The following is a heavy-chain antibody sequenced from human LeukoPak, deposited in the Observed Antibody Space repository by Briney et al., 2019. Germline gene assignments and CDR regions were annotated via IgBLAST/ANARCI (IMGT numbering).Heavy chain of an antibody. Sequence: SETLSLTCTVSGYSISSGFYWGWIRQPPGKGLECIGSIYHSGSTYYNPSLKSRVTISVDTSKNQFSLKLSSVTAADTAVYYCARVLAVRGVIIDDAFDIWGQGTMVTVSS. V-gene: IGHV4-38-2*02. CDR2: IYHSGST. J-gene: IGHJ3*02. CDR1: GYSISSGFY. CDR3: ARVLAVRGVIIDDAFDI. D-gene: IGHD3-10*01.